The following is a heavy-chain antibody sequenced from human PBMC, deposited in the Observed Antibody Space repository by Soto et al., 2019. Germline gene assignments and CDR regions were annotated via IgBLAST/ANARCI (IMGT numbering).Heavy chain of an antibody. J-gene: IGHJ4*02. CDR2: IFDSEST. V-gene: IGHV4-61*08. CDR3: ARTGGDYVEVYDY. D-gene: IGHD4-17*01. CDR1: GGSISGGVHS. Sequence: PSETLSLTCTVSGGSISGGVHSWSWIRQPPGKGLEWSGHIFDSESTSYIPSLKSRLTISVDTSKNQFSLKLSSVTAADTAVYYCARTGGDYVEVYDYWGQGTLVTVSS.